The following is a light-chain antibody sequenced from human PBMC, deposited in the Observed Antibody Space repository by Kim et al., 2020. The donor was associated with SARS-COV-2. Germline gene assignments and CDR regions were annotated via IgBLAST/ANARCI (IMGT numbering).Light chain of an antibody. CDR3: QSYDSSLSALYV. CDR1: SSKIGAGYD. CDR2: DNS. V-gene: IGLV1-40*01. J-gene: IGLJ1*01. Sequence: VTISCPGSSSKIGAGYDVHWYQQLPGTAPKLLIYDNSNRPSGVPDRFSGSKSGTSASLAITGLQAEDEADYYCQSYDSSLSALYVFGTGTKVTVL.